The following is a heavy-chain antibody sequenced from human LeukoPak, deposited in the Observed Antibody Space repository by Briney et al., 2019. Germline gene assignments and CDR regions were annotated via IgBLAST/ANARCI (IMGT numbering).Heavy chain of an antibody. CDR3: TRGNSGWYYHDDY. CDR1: GFTFGGYA. D-gene: IGHD6-19*01. Sequence: GGSLRLSCTASGFTFGGYAMSWVRQAPGKGLEGVGFIRIKDYGMPTEYAASVKGRFTISRDDSKSIAYLQMNSLKTEDTAVYYCTRGNSGWYYHDDYWGQGTLVTVSS. J-gene: IGHJ4*02. V-gene: IGHV3-49*04. CDR2: IRIKDYGMPT.